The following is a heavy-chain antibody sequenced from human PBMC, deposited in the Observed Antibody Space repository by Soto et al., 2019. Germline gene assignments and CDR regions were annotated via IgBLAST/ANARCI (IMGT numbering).Heavy chain of an antibody. D-gene: IGHD5-12*01. CDR1: GGSFSGYY. Sequence: QVQLQQWGAGLLKPSETLSLTCAVYGGSFSGYYWSWIRQPPGKGLEWIGEIYHSGSTNYNPSLKSRVTISADASTNQFSRTLSSVTAADTAVYYWARGSPYSGYAWWGQGTLVTVSS. V-gene: IGHV4-34*01. CDR2: IYHSGST. CDR3: ARGSPYSGYAW. J-gene: IGHJ4*02.